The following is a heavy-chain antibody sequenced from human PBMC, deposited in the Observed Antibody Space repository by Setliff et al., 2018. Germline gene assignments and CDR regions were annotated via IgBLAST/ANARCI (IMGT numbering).Heavy chain of an antibody. Sequence: PSETLSLTCTVSGGSISSSSHYWGWIRQPPGKGLEWIGSIYYTGSTYYNPSLKSRVTMSVDTSKRQISLKLGSATAADTAVYYCARDMGQPYYFESWGLGTLVTVSS. V-gene: IGHV4-39*07. CDR2: IYYTGST. J-gene: IGHJ4*02. CDR1: GGSISSSSHY. CDR3: ARDMGQPYYFES. D-gene: IGHD1-1*01.